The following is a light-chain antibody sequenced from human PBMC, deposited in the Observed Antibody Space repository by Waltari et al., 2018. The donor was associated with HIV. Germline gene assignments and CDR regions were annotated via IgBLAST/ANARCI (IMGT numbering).Light chain of an antibody. CDR1: STEVGAFNF. Sequence: PLIQPASVSGAPGQSITISCTGNSTEVGAFNFVFWYQQHSGKAPKVMISEVNERPSGVSHRFSGSKSGNTASLTISGLQADDEADYYCCSYVRSSTYVFGSGTKVTVL. CDR2: EVN. J-gene: IGLJ1*01. CDR3: CSYVRSSTYV. V-gene: IGLV2-23*02.